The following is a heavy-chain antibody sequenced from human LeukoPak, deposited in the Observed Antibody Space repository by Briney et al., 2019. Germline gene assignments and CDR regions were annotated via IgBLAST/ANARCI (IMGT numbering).Heavy chain of an antibody. J-gene: IGHJ5*02. CDR3: ARLVTVTTPDGNWFDP. CDR1: GFTFSSYG. CDR2: IYSGGST. V-gene: IGHV3-NL1*01. D-gene: IGHD4-17*01. Sequence: GGSLRLSCAASGFTFSSYGMHWVRQAPGKGLEWVSVIYSGGSTYYADSVKGRFTISRDNSKNTLYLQMNSLRAEDTAVYYCARLVTVTTPDGNWFDPWGQGTLVTVSS.